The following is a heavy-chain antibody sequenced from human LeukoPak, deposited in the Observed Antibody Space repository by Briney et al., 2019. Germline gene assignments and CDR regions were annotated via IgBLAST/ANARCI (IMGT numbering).Heavy chain of an antibody. CDR3: ARGYPTYYYDSSGSLAFDI. Sequence: SETLSLTCTVSGGSISSSNYYWGWIRQPPGKGLEWIGSIYHSGSTYYNPSLKSRVTISVDTSKNQFSLKLSSVTAADTAVYYCARGYPTYYYDSSGSLAFDIWGQGTMVTVSS. D-gene: IGHD3-22*01. CDR1: GGSISSSNYY. CDR2: IYHSGST. V-gene: IGHV4-39*07. J-gene: IGHJ3*02.